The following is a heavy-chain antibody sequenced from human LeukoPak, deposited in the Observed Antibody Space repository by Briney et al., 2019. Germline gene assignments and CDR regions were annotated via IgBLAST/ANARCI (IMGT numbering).Heavy chain of an antibody. CDR3: ARVKKPPRGYYYYMDV. Sequence: PGGSLRLSCAASGFTVSSNYMSWVRQAPGKGLEWVSVIYSGGSTYYADSVKGRFTISRDNSKNTLYLQMNSLRAEDTAVYYCARVKKPPRGYYYYMDVWGKGTTVTVSS. V-gene: IGHV3-66*02. CDR1: GFTVSSNY. J-gene: IGHJ6*03. D-gene: IGHD1-14*01. CDR2: IYSGGST.